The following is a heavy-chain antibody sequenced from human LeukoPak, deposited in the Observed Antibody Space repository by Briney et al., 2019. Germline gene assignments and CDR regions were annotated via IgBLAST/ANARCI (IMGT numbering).Heavy chain of an antibody. D-gene: IGHD3-10*01. J-gene: IGHJ6*02. CDR1: GGSISSGGYY. CDR2: IYYSGST. CDR3: ARDVVRGPGGMDV. V-gene: IGHV4-31*03. Sequence: SQTLSLTCTVSGGSISSGGYYWSWIRQHPGKGLEWIGYIYYSGSTYYNPSLKSRVTISVDTSKNQFSLKLSSVTVADTAVYYCARDVVRGPGGMDVWGQGTTVTVSS.